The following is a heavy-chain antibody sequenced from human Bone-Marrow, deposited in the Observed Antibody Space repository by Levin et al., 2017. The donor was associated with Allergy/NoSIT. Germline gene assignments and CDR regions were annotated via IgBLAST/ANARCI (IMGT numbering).Heavy chain of an antibody. CDR1: GASISSGGYY. D-gene: IGHD6-13*01. Sequence: PSETLSLTCVVSGASISSGGYYWGWIRQFPGKGLEWIGYMYYSGPTKYNPSLESRPTISLDTSKNQFSLTLTSVTAADTAVYYCTRGGSTWYPVDPWGQGILVSVSS. CDR2: MYYSGPT. J-gene: IGHJ5*02. CDR3: TRGGSTWYPVDP. V-gene: IGHV4-31*11.